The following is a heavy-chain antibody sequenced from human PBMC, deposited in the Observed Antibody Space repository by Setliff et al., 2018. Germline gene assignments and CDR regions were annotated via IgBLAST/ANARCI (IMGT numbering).Heavy chain of an antibody. CDR3: ARDRFCNSWSGTSITAPHDAFGI. V-gene: IGHV1-46*01. CDR1: GYTLINYY. J-gene: IGHJ3*02. Sequence: ASVKVSCKASGYTLINYYMHWVRQAPGQGLEWMGIINPGGGLTRYAQKFQGRVTMTRDTSTSTVYMEVFSLRSEDTAVYFCARDRFCNSWSGTSITAPHDAFGIWGQGTMVTVSS. CDR2: INPGGGLT. D-gene: IGHD3-3*01.